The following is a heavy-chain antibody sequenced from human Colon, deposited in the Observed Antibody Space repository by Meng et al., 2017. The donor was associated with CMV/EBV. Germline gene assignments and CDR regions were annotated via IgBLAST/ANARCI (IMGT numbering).Heavy chain of an antibody. V-gene: IGHV3-21*01. CDR1: GFTVSVFN. CDR2: IIGINSYT. Sequence: GGSLRLSCAASGFTVSVFNMNWVRQAPGKGLEWASSIIGINSYTYYADSLKGRFTISRDNAKNSLYLQMNSLRAEDTAVYYCARTSRNDYSLEYWGQGALVTVSS. D-gene: IGHD4-11*01. CDR3: ARTSRNDYSLEY. J-gene: IGHJ4*02.